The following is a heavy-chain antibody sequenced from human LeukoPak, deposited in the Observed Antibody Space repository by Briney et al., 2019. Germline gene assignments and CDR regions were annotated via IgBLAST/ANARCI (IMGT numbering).Heavy chain of an antibody. Sequence: SETLSLTCTVSGGSISSGSYYWSWIRQPAGKGLEWIGRIYTSGSTNYNPSLKSRVTISVDTSKNQFSLKLSSVTAADTAVYYCARDGGSSPEFFDYWGQGTLVTVSS. V-gene: IGHV4-61*02. CDR3: ARDGGSSPEFFDY. CDR1: GGSISSGSYY. D-gene: IGHD6-6*01. J-gene: IGHJ4*02. CDR2: IYTSGST.